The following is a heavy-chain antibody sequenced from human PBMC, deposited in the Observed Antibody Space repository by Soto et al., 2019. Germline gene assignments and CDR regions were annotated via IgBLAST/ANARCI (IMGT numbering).Heavy chain of an antibody. CDR2: ISYDGSNK. Sequence: GESLKISCAASGFTFSSYGMHWVRQAPGKGLEWVAVISYDGSNKYYADSVKGRFTISRDNSKNTLYLQMNSLRAEDTAVYYCAKTWKYFDYWGQGTLVTVSS. J-gene: IGHJ4*02. V-gene: IGHV3-30*18. CDR3: AKTWKYFDY. D-gene: IGHD1-1*01. CDR1: GFTFSSYG.